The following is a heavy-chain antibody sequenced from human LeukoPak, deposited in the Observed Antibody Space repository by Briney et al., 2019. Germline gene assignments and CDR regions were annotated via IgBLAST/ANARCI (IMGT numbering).Heavy chain of an antibody. V-gene: IGHV4-59*01. J-gene: IGHJ5*02. D-gene: IGHD2/OR15-2a*01. CDR1: GGSISPYY. Sequence: SETLSLTCTVSGGSISPYYWSWIRQPPGKGLEWIGYIYYSGSTNYNPSLKSRVTISVDTSKNQFSLKLSSVTAADTAVYYCARDGNSSWGQGTLVTVSS. CDR3: ARDGNSS. CDR2: IYYSGST.